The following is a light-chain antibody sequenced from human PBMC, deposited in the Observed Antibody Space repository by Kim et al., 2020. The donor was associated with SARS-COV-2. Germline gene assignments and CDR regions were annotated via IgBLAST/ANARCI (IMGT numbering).Light chain of an antibody. CDR1: QSVYSSY. V-gene: IGKV3-20*01. Sequence: LSPGDRAPLSCLASQSVYSSYLTWYQPKPGHAPRLLIYGASSRAPGIPDRFSGSGSGTDFTLTISRLEPEDFAVYYCQQYGTFITFGQGTRLEIK. J-gene: IGKJ5*01. CDR2: GAS. CDR3: QQYGTFIT.